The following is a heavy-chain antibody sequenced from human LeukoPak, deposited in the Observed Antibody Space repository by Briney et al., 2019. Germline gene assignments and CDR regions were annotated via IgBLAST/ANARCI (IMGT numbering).Heavy chain of an antibody. CDR2: IYCYDHK. CDR1: VLSLSTGGVG. D-gene: IGHD3-9*01. V-gene: IGHV2-5*01. Sequence: VPRLGNPTQTLTLTCTSPVLSLSTGGVGPACIPQPPGKALDRVSLIYCYDHKRYSPSLKSRLTLTQDTSKSQVVVTMINMDPVDTATYYCAHRRGLTGYQEVFSYWGQGTLVTVSS. CDR3: AHRRGLTGYQEVFSY. J-gene: IGHJ4*02.